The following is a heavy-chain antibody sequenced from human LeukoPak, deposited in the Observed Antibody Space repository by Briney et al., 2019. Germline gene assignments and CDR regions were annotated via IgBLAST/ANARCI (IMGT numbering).Heavy chain of an antibody. CDR2: IYYSGST. Sequence: SETLSLTCTVSGGSISSYYWSWIRQPPGKGLEWIGYIYYSGSTNYNPSLKSRVTISVDRSKNQFSLKLSSVTAADTAVYYCARVSGSYALYAFDIWGQGTMVTVSS. D-gene: IGHD1-26*01. J-gene: IGHJ3*02. CDR3: ARVSGSYALYAFDI. CDR1: GGSISSYY. V-gene: IGHV4-59*12.